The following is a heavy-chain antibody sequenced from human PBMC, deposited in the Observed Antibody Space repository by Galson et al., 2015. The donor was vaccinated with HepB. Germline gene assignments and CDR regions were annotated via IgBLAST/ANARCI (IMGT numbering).Heavy chain of an antibody. CDR1: GFTFSSYD. Sequence: SLRLSCAASGFTFSSYDMSWVRQAPGKGLEWVSAISGNGGSTYYADAVKGRFTVSRDNSKNTLYLQMNSLGAEDTAVYYCARGRGYSYGPPFDPWGQGTLVTVSS. V-gene: IGHV3-23*01. D-gene: IGHD5-18*01. J-gene: IGHJ5*02. CDR3: ARGRGYSYGPPFDP. CDR2: ISGNGGST.